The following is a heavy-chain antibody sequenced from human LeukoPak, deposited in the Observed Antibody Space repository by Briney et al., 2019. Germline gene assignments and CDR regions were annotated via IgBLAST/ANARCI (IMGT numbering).Heavy chain of an antibody. CDR2: IYYSGST. V-gene: IGHV4-59*05. CDR1: GGSISSYY. Sequence: TPETLSLTCTVSGGSISSYYWSWIRQPPGKGLEWIGSIYYSGSTYYNPSLKSRVTISVDTSKNQFSLKLSSVTAADTAVYYCARDGNDILTGYYIEAFDIWGQGTMVTVSS. CDR3: ARDGNDILTGYYIEAFDI. J-gene: IGHJ3*02. D-gene: IGHD3-9*01.